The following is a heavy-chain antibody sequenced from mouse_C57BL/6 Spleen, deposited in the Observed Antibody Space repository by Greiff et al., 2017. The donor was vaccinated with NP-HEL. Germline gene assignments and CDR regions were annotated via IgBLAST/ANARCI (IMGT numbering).Heavy chain of an antibody. D-gene: IGHD1-1*01. CDR2: IYPGDGDT. V-gene: IGHV1-82*01. CDR3: ARSESYYYGSSAY. J-gene: IGHJ3*01. CDR1: GYAFSSSW. Sequence: VKLMESGPELVKPGASVKISCKASGYAFSSSWMNWVKQRPGKGLEWIGRIYPGDGDTNYNGKFKGKATLTADKSSSTAYMQLSSLTSEDSAVYFCARSESYYYGSSAYWGQGTLVTVSA.